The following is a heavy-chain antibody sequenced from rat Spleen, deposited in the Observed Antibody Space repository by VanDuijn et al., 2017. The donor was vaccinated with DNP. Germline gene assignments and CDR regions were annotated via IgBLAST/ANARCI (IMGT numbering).Heavy chain of an antibody. Sequence: EVQLVESGGGLVQPGHSLRLSCAASGFIFSDYAMAWVRQSPKVGLEWVATIIYDGSSAFYRDSVKGRFTISRANSKSTLFLQMDSLRSEDTATYYCASQGTIAAMAFGSWGQGTLVTVSS. J-gene: IGHJ3*01. CDR3: ASQGTIAAMAFGS. CDR2: IIYDGSSA. CDR1: GFIFSDYA. D-gene: IGHD1-2*01. V-gene: IGHV5-17*01.